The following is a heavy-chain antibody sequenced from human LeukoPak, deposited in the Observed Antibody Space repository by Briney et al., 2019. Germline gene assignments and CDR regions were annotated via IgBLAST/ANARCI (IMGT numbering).Heavy chain of an antibody. Sequence: ASVKVSCKSSGYTFRNYYVHWVRQAPGQGLEWMGYINPKSGGTKIAQKFQGRFTMTRDTSISTAYMELSRLTSDDTAVYYCARDSTGATIEHYFDYWGQGTLVTVSS. CDR1: GYTFRNYY. D-gene: IGHD5-12*01. CDR2: INPKSGGT. V-gene: IGHV1-2*02. J-gene: IGHJ4*02. CDR3: ARDSTGATIEHYFDY.